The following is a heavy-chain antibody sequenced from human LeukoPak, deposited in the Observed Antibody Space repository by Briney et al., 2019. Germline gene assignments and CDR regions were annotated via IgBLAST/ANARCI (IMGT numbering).Heavy chain of an antibody. CDR2: IYYSGST. CDR1: GGSISSGDYY. V-gene: IGHV4-30-4*01. D-gene: IGHD3-10*01. CDR3: ARDMPSFTMVRGVIDY. J-gene: IGHJ4*02. Sequence: PSETLSLTCTVFGGSISSGDYYWSWIRQPPGKGLEWIGYIYYSGSTYYNPSLKSRVTISVDTSKNQFSLKLSSVTAADTALYYCARDMPSFTMVRGVIDYWGQGTLVTVSS.